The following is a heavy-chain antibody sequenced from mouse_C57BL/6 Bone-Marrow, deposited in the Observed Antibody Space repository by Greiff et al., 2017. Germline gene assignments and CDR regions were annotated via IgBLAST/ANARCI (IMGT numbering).Heavy chain of an antibody. Sequence: VQLQQPGAELVMPGASVKLSCKASGYTFTSYWMHWVKQRPGQGLEWIGEIDPSDSYTNYNQKFKGKSTLTVDKSSSTAYMQLSSLTSEDSAVXYSAKSGYSNYVYYYAMDYWGQGTSVTVSS. D-gene: IGHD2-5*01. CDR3: AKSGYSNYVYYYAMDY. V-gene: IGHV1-69*01. CDR1: GYTFTSYW. CDR2: IDPSDSYT. J-gene: IGHJ4*01.